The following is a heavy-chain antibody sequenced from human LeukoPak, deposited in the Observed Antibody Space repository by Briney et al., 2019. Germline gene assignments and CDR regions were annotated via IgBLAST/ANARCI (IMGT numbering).Heavy chain of an antibody. D-gene: IGHD2-15*01. Sequence: ASVKVSCKASGYTFTGYYMHWVRQAPGQGLEWMGRINPNSGGTNYAQKFQGRVTMTRDTSISTAYMELSRLRSDDTAVYYCARAVVVVAAHFDYWSQGTLVTVSS. CDR3: ARAVVVVAAHFDY. V-gene: IGHV1-2*06. J-gene: IGHJ4*02. CDR1: GYTFTGYY. CDR2: INPNSGGT.